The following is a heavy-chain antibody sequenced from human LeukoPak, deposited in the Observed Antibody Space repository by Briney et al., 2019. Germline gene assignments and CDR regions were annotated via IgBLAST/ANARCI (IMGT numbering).Heavy chain of an antibody. Sequence: GRSLRLSCAASGFTFDDYAMHWVRQAPGKGLEWVSGISWNSGSTGYADSVKGRFTISRDNAKNSLYLQMNSLRAEDTALYYCAKAGSLVYYDSSGYPDYWGQGTLVTVSS. CDR2: ISWNSGST. CDR3: AKAGSLVYYDSSGYPDY. V-gene: IGHV3-9*01. CDR1: GFTFDDYA. D-gene: IGHD3-22*01. J-gene: IGHJ4*02.